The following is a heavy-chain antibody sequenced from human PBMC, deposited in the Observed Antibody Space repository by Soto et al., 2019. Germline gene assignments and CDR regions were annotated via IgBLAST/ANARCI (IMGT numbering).Heavy chain of an antibody. D-gene: IGHD3-22*01. CDR2: INHSGST. Sequence: SETLSLTCAVYGGSFSGYYLSWIRQPPGKGLEWIGEINHSGSTNYNPSLKSRVTISVDTSKNQFSLKLSSVTAADTAVYYCARDPYYYDSSGVDYWGQGTLVTVYS. CDR3: ARDPYYYDSSGVDY. V-gene: IGHV4-34*01. CDR1: GGSFSGYY. J-gene: IGHJ4*02.